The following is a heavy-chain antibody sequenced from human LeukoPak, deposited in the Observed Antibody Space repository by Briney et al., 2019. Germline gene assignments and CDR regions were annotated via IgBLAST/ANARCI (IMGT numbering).Heavy chain of an antibody. CDR3: ARVGYYGSGSYYRY. CDR1: GGSISSYY. CDR2: IYYSGST. J-gene: IGHJ4*02. V-gene: IGHV4-59*01. Sequence: SETLSLTCTVSGGSISSYYWSWIRQPPGKGLEWIGYIYYSGSTNYNPSLKSRVTISVDTSKNQSSLKLSSVTAADTAVYYCARVGYYGSGSYYRYWGQGTLVTVSS. D-gene: IGHD3-10*01.